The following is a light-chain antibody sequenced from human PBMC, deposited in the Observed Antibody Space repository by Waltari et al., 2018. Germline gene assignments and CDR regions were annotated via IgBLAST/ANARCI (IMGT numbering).Light chain of an antibody. CDR2: EVS. Sequence: QSALTQPPSATGSPGQSVTISGTGGRWDVGAYRYVTWYQQHTGRAPKVIMYEVSKRPSGVPYRFSRSKSGTTASLTISGLKVEDEADYYCTSYGGTNNFLFGSGTKVTV. J-gene: IGLJ1*01. CDR3: TSYGGTNNFL. V-gene: IGLV2-8*01. CDR1: RWDVGAYRY.